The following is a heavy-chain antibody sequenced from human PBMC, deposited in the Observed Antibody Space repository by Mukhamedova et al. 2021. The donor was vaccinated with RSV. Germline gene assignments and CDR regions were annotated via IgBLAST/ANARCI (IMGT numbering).Heavy chain of an antibody. Sequence: WMGIINPSGGSTSYAQKFQGRVTMTRDTSTSTVYMELSSLRSEDTAVYYCARDVRDNSSSTYYYGMDVWGQGTTVTVSS. V-gene: IGHV1-46*01. CDR3: ARDVRDNSSSTYYYGMDV. J-gene: IGHJ6*02. D-gene: IGHD6-6*01. CDR2: INPSGGST.